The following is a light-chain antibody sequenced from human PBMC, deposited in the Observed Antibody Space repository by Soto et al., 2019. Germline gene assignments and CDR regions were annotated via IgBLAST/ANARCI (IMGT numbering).Light chain of an antibody. V-gene: IGLV2-14*03. CDR2: DVA. Sequence: SVLTQPASVSDSPGQSITISCTGTSNDVGGSNFVSWYQQHPGKPPKLIIYDVANRPSGVSNCFSGFKSGSTASLIISMLQTEDEADYYLFSYTVSITYVFETGTKVTVL. J-gene: IGLJ1*01. CDR1: SNDVGGSNF. CDR3: FSYTVSITYV.